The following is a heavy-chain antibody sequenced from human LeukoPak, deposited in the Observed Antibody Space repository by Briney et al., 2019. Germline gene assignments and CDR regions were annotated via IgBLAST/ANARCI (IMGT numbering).Heavy chain of an antibody. CDR2: IYTSGST. CDR1: GGSINSYY. J-gene: IGHJ3*02. Sequence: SETLSLTCTVSGGSINSYYWSWIRQPAGKGLEWIGRIYTSGSTNYNPSLKSRVTMSVDTSKNQFSLKLSSVTAADTAVYYCARGEWELNDAFDIWGQGTMVTVSS. CDR3: ARGEWELNDAFDI. D-gene: IGHD1-26*01. V-gene: IGHV4-4*07.